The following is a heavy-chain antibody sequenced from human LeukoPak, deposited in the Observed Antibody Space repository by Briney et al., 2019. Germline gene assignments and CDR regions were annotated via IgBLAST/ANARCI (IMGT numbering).Heavy chain of an antibody. J-gene: IGHJ4*02. CDR3: ARELGYCSGGTCPTTFDY. CDR2: ICSGGST. V-gene: IGHV3-53*01. D-gene: IGHD2-15*01. CDR1: GFTVSSTY. Sequence: GGSLRLSCAASGFTVSSTYMSWVRQAPGKGLEWVSVICSGGSTYYADSVKGRFTVSRDNSKNTLYLQMNSLRAEDTAVYYCARELGYCSGGTCPTTFDYWGQGTLVTVSS.